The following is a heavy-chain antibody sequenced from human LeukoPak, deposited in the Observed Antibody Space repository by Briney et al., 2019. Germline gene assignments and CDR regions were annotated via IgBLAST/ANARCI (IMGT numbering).Heavy chain of an antibody. CDR3: ARYGVVIASTFYYMDV. CDR1: GDSVSNYY. Sequence: SETLSLTCTVSGDSVSNYYWSWIRQSPGKGLEWIAFMHPGGTTKYSPSLMSRVAMSVDTSNNQFSLTLTSLTAADTAVYYYARYGVVIASTFYYMDVWGKGPRSPSP. CDR2: MHPGGTT. V-gene: IGHV4-59*02. D-gene: IGHD2-15*01. J-gene: IGHJ6*03.